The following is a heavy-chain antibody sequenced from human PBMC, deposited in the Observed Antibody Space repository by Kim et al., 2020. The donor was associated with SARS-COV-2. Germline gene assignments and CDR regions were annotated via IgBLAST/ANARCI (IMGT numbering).Heavy chain of an antibody. CDR3: AKDIFDRSGSYRFSYFDY. CDR2: ISWNSGSI. J-gene: IGHJ4*02. V-gene: IGHV3-9*01. Sequence: GGSLRLSCSASGFTFDDYAMHWVRQAPGKGLEWVSGISWNSGSIGYADSVKGRFTISRDNAKNSLYLQMNSLRAEDTALYYCAKDIFDRSGSYRFSYFDYWGQGTLVTVSS. D-gene: IGHD3-10*01. CDR1: GFTFDDYA.